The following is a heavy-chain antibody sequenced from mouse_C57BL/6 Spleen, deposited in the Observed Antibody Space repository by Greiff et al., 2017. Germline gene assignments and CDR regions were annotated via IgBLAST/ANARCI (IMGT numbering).Heavy chain of an antibody. D-gene: IGHD3-2*01. V-gene: IGHV1-26*01. CDR1: GYTFTDYY. Sequence: EVQLHQSGPELVKPGASVKISCKASGYTFTDYYMNWVKQSHGKSLEWIGDINPNNGGTSYNQKFKGKATLTVDKSSSTAYMELRSLTSEDSAVYYCARDRRLLDYWGQGTTLTVSS. CDR3: ARDRRLLDY. J-gene: IGHJ2*01. CDR2: INPNNGGT.